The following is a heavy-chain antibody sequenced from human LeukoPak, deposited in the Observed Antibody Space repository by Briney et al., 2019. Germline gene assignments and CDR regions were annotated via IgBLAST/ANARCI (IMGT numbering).Heavy chain of an antibody. CDR1: GFTFSSYW. Sequence: GGSLRLSCAASGFTFSSYWMRWVRQAPGKGLEWVANIKQDGSEKYYVDSVKGRFTISRDNAKNSLYLQMNSLRAEDTAVYYCARDSYDSSGTDYFDYWGQGTLVTVSS. CDR2: IKQDGSEK. CDR3: ARDSYDSSGTDYFDY. D-gene: IGHD3-22*01. J-gene: IGHJ4*02. V-gene: IGHV3-7*01.